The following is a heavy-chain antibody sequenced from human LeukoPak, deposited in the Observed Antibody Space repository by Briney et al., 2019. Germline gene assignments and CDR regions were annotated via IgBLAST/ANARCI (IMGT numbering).Heavy chain of an antibody. CDR3: ARGRSGYVPQRYWYFDL. J-gene: IGHJ2*01. Sequence: GGSLRLSCAASGFTLSNYWMSWVRQAPGKGLEWVSNIRQDGSEEYYVDSVKGRFTISRDNAKNSLYLQMNSLRAEDPAVYYCARGRSGYVPQRYWYFDLWGRGTLVTVSS. CDR2: IRQDGSEE. CDR1: GFTLSNYW. V-gene: IGHV3-7*03. D-gene: IGHD5-12*01.